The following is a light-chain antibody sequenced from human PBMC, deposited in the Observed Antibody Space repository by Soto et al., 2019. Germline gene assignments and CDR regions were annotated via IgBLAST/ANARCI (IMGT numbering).Light chain of an antibody. CDR1: SSNVGDHS. J-gene: IGLJ1*01. CDR2: STN. V-gene: IGLV1-44*01. Sequence: QSVLTQPPSVSGTPGQRVTISCSGSSSNVGDHSVNWFQQLPGAAPKLLISSTNQRPSGVPDRFSGSKSGTSGSLAISGLQAGDEAEYYCAACDKSSNGFVFGTGTKLTVL. CDR3: AACDKSSNGFV.